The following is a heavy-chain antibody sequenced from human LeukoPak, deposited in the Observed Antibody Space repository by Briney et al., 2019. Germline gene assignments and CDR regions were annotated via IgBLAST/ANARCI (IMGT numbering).Heavy chain of an antibody. V-gene: IGHV3-11*01. Sequence: GGSLRLSCAASGFTFSDYYMSWIRQAPGKGLEWVSYISSSGSTIYYADSVKGRFTISRDNAKNSLYLQMNSLRAEDTALYYCAKDIKYYYYGMDVWGQGTTVTVSS. CDR1: GFTFSDYY. CDR3: AKDIKYYYYGMDV. CDR2: ISSSGSTI. J-gene: IGHJ6*02. D-gene: IGHD1-14*01.